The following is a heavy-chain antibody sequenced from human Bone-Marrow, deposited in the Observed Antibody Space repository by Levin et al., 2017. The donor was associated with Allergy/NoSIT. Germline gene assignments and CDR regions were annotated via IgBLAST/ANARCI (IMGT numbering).Heavy chain of an antibody. CDR3: ASNIVVVTGTDY. Sequence: PGGSLRLSCAASGFTFSTYAMHWVRQAPGRGLEWVSLISYDGSKEYYADSVKGRFTISRDNSKNRVDLQMNSLRVEDTAVYFCASNIVVVTGTDYWGQGTLVTVSS. J-gene: IGHJ4*02. V-gene: IGHV3-30*04. D-gene: IGHD2-21*02. CDR1: GFTFSTYA. CDR2: ISYDGSKE.